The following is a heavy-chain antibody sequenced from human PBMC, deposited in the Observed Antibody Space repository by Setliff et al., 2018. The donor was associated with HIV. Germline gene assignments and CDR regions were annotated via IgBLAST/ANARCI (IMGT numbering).Heavy chain of an antibody. Sequence: SETLSLTCAVSGGSISSSNWWSWVRQPPGKGLEWIGEIYHTGSTYYSPSLNSRFTISVDTSKNQFSLKLRSVTAADTAVYYCARQPLYNDYDWRSYYFDYWGQGSLVTVSS. J-gene: IGHJ4*02. CDR2: IYHTGST. CDR3: ARQPLYNDYDWRSYYFDY. CDR1: GGSISSSNW. D-gene: IGHD5-12*01. V-gene: IGHV4-4*02.